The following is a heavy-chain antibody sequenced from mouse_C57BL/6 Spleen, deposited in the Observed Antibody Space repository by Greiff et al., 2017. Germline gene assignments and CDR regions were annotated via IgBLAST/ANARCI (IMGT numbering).Heavy chain of an antibody. CDR3: ARGDSSSPRFAY. D-gene: IGHD1-1*01. Sequence: QVQLQQPGAELVKPGASVKLSCKASGYTFTSYWMQWVKQRPGQGLEWIGEIGPSDSYTNYNQKFKGKATFTVDTSTNTAYMQLSSLKSEDSAVYYCARGDSSSPRFAYWGQGTLVTVSA. V-gene: IGHV1-50*01. CDR1: GYTFTSYW. CDR2: IGPSDSYT. J-gene: IGHJ3*01.